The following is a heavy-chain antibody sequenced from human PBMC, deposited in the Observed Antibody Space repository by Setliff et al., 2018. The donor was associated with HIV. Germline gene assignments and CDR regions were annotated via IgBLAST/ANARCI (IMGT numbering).Heavy chain of an antibody. J-gene: IGHJ6*03. D-gene: IGHD3-9*01. CDR3: ARDHYDILTGYYRTYYYMDV. V-gene: IGHV1-18*01. CDR1: GYTFTSYG. CDR2: ISTHSVYSVNK. Sequence: ASVKVSCKAFGYTFTSYGINWVRQAPGQGLEWMGWISTHSVYSVNKNYAQKFQGRVTLTTDTSTSTAYMELRSLRSDDTAVYYCARDHYDILTGYYRTYYYMDVWGKGTTVTVSS.